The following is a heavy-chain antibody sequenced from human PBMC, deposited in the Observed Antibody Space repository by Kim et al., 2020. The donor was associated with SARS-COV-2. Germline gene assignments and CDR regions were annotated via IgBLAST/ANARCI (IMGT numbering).Heavy chain of an antibody. CDR2: ISYDGSNK. D-gene: IGHD1-7*01. J-gene: IGHJ3*02. CDR1: GFTFSSYG. Sequence: GGSLRLSCAASGFTFSSYGMHWLRQAPGKGLEWVAVISYDGSNKYYADSVKGRFTISRDNSKNTLYLQMNSLRAEDTAVYYCAKDGGTGTRGVDAFDIWGQGTMVTVSS. CDR3: AKDGGTGTRGVDAFDI. V-gene: IGHV3-30*18.